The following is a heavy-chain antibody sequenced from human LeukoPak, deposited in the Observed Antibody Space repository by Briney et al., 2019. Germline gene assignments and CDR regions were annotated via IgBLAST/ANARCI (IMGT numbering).Heavy chain of an antibody. D-gene: IGHD5-12*01. CDR1: GFTLSSYG. Sequence: PGGSLRLSCAASGFTLSSYGMHWVRQAPGKRLEWVAIIFYDGSTKYYADSVKGRFTISRDNSKNTLYLQMNSLRAEDTAVYYCAQDQYSGYLAQWGQGTLVTVSS. CDR2: IFYDGSTK. V-gene: IGHV3-33*06. CDR3: AQDQYSGYLAQ. J-gene: IGHJ4*02.